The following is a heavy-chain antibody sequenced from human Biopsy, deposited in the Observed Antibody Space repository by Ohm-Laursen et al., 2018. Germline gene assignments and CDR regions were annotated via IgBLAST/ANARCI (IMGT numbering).Heavy chain of an antibody. D-gene: IGHD2-8*01. CDR2: INCKTGAT. V-gene: IGHV1-2*02. CDR1: SYIFTDYN. CDR3: ARDPLNGHKHFDY. Sequence: ASVKVSCKSSSYIFTDYNIHWMRQAPGQGLEWLGYINCKTGATNYAQKFQGTVTMTRDTSISTAYLALGSLRSADTAIYYCARDPLNGHKHFDYWGQGSLVTVSS. J-gene: IGHJ4*02.